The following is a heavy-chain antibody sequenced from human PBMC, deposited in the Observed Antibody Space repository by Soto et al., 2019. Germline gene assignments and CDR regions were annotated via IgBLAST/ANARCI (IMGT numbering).Heavy chain of an antibody. V-gene: IGHV3-23*01. Sequence: EVQLLESGGGLVQPGGSLRLSCAASGFTFSNYAMSWVRQAPGKGLEWVSAISGNGGSTYYADPVKGRFTISRDNSKYTLYLQMSSLRAEDTALYYCAKDPYDSSGYYCDNWGQGTLVTVSS. CDR3: AKDPYDSSGYYCDN. CDR2: ISGNGGST. D-gene: IGHD3-22*01. J-gene: IGHJ4*02. CDR1: GFTFSNYA.